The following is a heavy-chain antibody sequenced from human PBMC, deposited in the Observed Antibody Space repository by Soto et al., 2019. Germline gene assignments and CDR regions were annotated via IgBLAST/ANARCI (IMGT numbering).Heavy chain of an antibody. J-gene: IGHJ4*02. CDR2: INDSGGT. CDR3: ARGRKGFSSSCYVD. CDR1: GGSFNGYY. V-gene: IGHV4-34*01. D-gene: IGHD6-13*01. Sequence: SETLSLTCAVYGGSFNGYYWTWIRQPPGKGLEWIGEINDSGGTDYNPSLKSRVTISLDTSKNQLSLKLSSVTAADTAVYYCARGRKGFSSSCYVDWGQGTLVTVSS.